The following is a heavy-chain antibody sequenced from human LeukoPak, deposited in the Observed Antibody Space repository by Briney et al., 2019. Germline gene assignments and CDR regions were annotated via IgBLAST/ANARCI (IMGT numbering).Heavy chain of an antibody. CDR1: GGSISSYY. D-gene: IGHD2-15*01. V-gene: IGHV4-59*01. J-gene: IGHJ4*02. CDR3: ARVESDCSGGSCYSYFDY. CDR2: IYYSGST. Sequence: PSETLSLTCTVSGGSISSYYWSWIRQPPGKGPEWIGYIYYSGSTNYNPSLKSRVTISVDTSKNQFSLKLSSVTAADTAVYYCARVESDCSGGSCYSYFDYWGQGTLVTVSS.